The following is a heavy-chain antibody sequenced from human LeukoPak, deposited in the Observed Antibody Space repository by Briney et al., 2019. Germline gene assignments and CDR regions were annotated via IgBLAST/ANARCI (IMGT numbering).Heavy chain of an antibody. J-gene: IGHJ4*02. CDR1: GFTFSSYS. D-gene: IGHD6-19*01. CDR2: ISSSSSYI. Sequence: GGSLRLSCAASGFTFSSYSMNWVRQAPGKGLEWVSSISSSSSYIYYADSVKGRFTISRDNAKNSLYLQMNSPRAEDTAVYYCARDIIAVAGTVFDCWGQGTLVTVSS. V-gene: IGHV3-21*01. CDR3: ARDIIAVAGTVFDC.